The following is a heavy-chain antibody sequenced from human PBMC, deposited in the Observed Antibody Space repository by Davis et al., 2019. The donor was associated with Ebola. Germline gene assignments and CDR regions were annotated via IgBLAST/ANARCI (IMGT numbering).Heavy chain of an antibody. Sequence: GESLKISCAASGFTFDDYAMHWVRQPPGEGLQWVSTVSISGRDTYYIDSVMGRFTVSRDNSKNTVFLQMNSLRVKDTAHYYYAQGSSPDNWGPGTLVTVSS. D-gene: IGHD6-6*01. CDR3: AQGSSPDN. CDR1: GFTFDDYA. V-gene: IGHV3-23*01. CDR2: VSISGRDT. J-gene: IGHJ4*02.